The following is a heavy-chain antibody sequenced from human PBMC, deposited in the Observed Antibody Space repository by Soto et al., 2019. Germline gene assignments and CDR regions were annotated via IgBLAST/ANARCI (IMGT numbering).Heavy chain of an antibody. CDR2: IYRSGNT. D-gene: IGHD3-3*01. J-gene: IGHJ5*02. Sequence: SETLSLTCSVSGGTISGYYCTWIRQPAWKGLEWIGRIYRSGNTKYNPSLQSRVTMSLDTSNNQFSLRLTSVTAADTAVYYCARGQRFYDWFDPWGQGTLVTVSS. CDR3: ARGQRFYDWFDP. V-gene: IGHV4-4*07. CDR1: GGTISGYY.